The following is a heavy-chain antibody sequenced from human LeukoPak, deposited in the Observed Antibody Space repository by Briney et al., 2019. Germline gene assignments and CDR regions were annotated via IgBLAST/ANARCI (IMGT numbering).Heavy chain of an antibody. Sequence: GGSLRLSCSASGFTFSSYAMYWVRQAPGKGLEYVSGISSNGGSTYYADSVKGRFTISRDNSKNTLYLQMSSLRAEDTAVYYCAREEWGAYCSSTSCYSAFDYWGQGTLVTVSS. D-gene: IGHD2-2*01. CDR2: ISSNGGST. J-gene: IGHJ4*02. CDR1: GFTFSSYA. CDR3: AREEWGAYCSSTSCYSAFDY. V-gene: IGHV3-64D*09.